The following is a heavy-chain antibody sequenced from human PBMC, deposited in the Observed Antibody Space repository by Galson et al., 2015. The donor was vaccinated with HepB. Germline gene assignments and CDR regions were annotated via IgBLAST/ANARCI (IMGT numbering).Heavy chain of an antibody. CDR1: GFTFSSYA. V-gene: IGHV3-23*01. CDR3: AKGGFHMIVVVIRPFDY. J-gene: IGHJ4*02. D-gene: IGHD3-22*01. Sequence: SLRLSCAASGFTFSSYAMSWVRQAPGKGLEWVSAISGSGGSTYYADSVKGRFTISRDNSKNTLYLQMNSLRAEDTAVYYCAKGGFHMIVVVIRPFDYWGQGTLVTVSS. CDR2: ISGSGGST.